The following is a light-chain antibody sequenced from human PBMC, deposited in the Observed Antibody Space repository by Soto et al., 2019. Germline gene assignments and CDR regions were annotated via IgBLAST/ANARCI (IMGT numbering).Light chain of an antibody. CDR3: QSYDSSLNGYV. CDR2: ADK. Sequence: QPVLTQPPSVSGAPGQRVTISCTGSSSNIGGAYDVRWYQQLPGTAPKLLIYADKYRPSGVPDRFSGSKSGTSASLAITGLQAEDEADYYCQSYDSSLNGYVFGTGTQLTVL. J-gene: IGLJ1*01. V-gene: IGLV1-40*01. CDR1: SSNIGGAYD.